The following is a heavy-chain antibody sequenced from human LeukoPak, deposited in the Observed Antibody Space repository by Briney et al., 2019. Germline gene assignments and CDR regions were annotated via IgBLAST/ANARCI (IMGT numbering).Heavy chain of an antibody. CDR3: ASDRDYDYLDY. J-gene: IGHJ4*02. D-gene: IGHD5-12*01. CDR1: GFTFSSNG. CDR2: IWYDGSNK. Sequence: GGSLRLSCAASGFTFSSNGMHWVRQAPGKGLEWVAVIWYDGSNKYYADSVKGRFTISRDNSKNTLYLQMNILRAEDTAVYYCASDRDYDYLDYWGQGTLVTVSS. V-gene: IGHV3-33*01.